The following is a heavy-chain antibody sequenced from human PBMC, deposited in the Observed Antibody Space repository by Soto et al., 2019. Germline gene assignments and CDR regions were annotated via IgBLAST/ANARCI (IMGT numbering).Heavy chain of an antibody. CDR2: INAGNGNT. V-gene: IGHV1-3*01. J-gene: IGHJ4*02. D-gene: IGHD3-10*01. Sequence: GGSVKGSFKAFGYTFTSFSLALVCQAPGQRLEWMGWINAGNGNTKYSQKFQGRVTITRDTSASTAYMELSSLRSEDTAVYYCARGGPPIDYWGQGTLVTVSS. CDR3: ARGGPPIDY. CDR1: GYTFTSFS.